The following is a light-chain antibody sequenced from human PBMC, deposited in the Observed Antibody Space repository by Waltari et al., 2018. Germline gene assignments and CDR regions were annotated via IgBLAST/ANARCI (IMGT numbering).Light chain of an antibody. CDR2: GFS. J-gene: IGKJ2*01. CDR1: QNISYF. Sequence: DIEMTQSPPSLSASVGDRVTISSRTNQNISYFLNWYQQKPGEDPKILIDGFSSWHRVVPSRFTGSGSGTDFALTISGLQLEHFATYYCQPSSPQHLYSFGLGTRLEI. V-gene: IGKV1-39*01. CDR3: QPSSPQHLYS.